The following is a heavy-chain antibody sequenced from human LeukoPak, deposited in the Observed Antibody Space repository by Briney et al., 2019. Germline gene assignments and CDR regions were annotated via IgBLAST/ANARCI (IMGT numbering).Heavy chain of an antibody. J-gene: IGHJ4*02. D-gene: IGHD3-10*01. Sequence: PSETLSLTCTVSGGSISSGGYSWSWIRQHPGKGLEWIGYIYYSGSTYYNPSLKSRVTISVDTSKNQFSLKLSSVTAADTAVYYCALTMVRGVPPTFDYWGQGTLVTVSS. CDR2: IYYSGST. V-gene: IGHV4-31*03. CDR1: GGSISSGGYS. CDR3: ALTMVRGVPPTFDY.